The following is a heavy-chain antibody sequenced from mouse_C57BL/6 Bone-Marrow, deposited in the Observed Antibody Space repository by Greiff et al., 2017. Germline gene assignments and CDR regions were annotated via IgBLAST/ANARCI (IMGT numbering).Heavy chain of an antibody. V-gene: IGHV1-81*01. J-gene: IGHJ4*01. D-gene: IGHD2-4*01. Sequence: VQLQQSGAELARPGASVKLSCKASGYTFTSYGISWVKQRTGQGLEWIGEIYPRSGNTYYNEKFKGKATLTADKSSSTAYMELRSLTSEDSAVYFCARAIYDYDGGGYYYAMDYWGQGTSVTVSS. CDR3: ARAIYDYDGGGYYYAMDY. CDR1: GYTFTSYG. CDR2: IYPRSGNT.